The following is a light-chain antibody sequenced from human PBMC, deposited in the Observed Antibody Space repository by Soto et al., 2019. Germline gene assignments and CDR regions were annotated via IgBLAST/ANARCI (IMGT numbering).Light chain of an antibody. CDR1: QNIRTY. V-gene: IGKV1-39*01. J-gene: IGKJ2*01. Sequence: DIQMTQSPSSLSASVGARVTISCRASQNIRTYVNWYQHKSGKAPKLLIYSASSLQSGVPARFSGSGSGSDFTLTISSLQPEDSATYYCQQYNSHSPTFGQGTRLEIK. CDR3: QQYNSHSPT. CDR2: SAS.